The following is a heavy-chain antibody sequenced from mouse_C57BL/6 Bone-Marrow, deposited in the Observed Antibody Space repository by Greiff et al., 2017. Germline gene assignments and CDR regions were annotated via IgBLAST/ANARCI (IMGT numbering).Heavy chain of an antibody. CDR2: IWSGGST. CDR3: ARGDYYGRGGYYFDY. J-gene: IGHJ2*01. CDR1: GFSLTSYG. V-gene: IGHV2-2*01. D-gene: IGHD1-1*01. Sequence: VQLQQSGPGLVQPSQSLSITCTVSGFSLTSYGVHWVRQSPGTGLEWLGVIWSGGSTDYNAAFISRLSISKDNSKSQVFFKMNSLQADDAAIYYCARGDYYGRGGYYFDYWGQGTTLTVSS.